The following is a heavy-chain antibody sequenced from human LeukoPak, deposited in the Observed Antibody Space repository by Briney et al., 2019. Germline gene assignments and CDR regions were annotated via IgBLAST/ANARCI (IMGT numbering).Heavy chain of an antibody. CDR3: ATPWGHDILTEV. D-gene: IGHD3-9*01. CDR2: ISNSGGST. J-gene: IGHJ4*02. Sequence: PGGSLRLSCAASGFTFSSYAMSWVRQAPGKGLEWVSEISNSGGSTYYADSVKGWFAISRDNSQNTLYLRMNSLRAEDTVVYYCATPWGHDILTEVWGQGTLVTVSS. CDR1: GFTFSSYA. V-gene: IGHV3-23*01.